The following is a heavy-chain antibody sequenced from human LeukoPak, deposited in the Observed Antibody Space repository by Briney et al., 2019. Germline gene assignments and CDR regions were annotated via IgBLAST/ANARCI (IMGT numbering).Heavy chain of an antibody. J-gene: IGHJ4*02. CDR2: TNSDGSRT. CDR3: ARGRYCTNGVCYVDY. Sequence: GGSLRLSCAASGFTFSTYWMHWVRQAPGKGLVWVSRTNSDGSRTIYADSVKGRLTISRDNAKNSQYLQMNSLRAEDTAVYYCARGRYCTNGVCYVDYWGQGTLVTVSS. V-gene: IGHV3-74*01. D-gene: IGHD2-8*01. CDR1: GFTFSTYW.